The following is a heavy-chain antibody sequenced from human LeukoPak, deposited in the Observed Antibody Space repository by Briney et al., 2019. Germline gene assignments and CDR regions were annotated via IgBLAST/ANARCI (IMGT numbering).Heavy chain of an antibody. CDR3: ARASYYYDSSGYYLFDD. CDR1: GGSISSGDYY. CDR2: IYYSGST. J-gene: IGHJ4*02. Sequence: PSQTLSLTCTVSGGSISSGDYYWSWIRQPPGKGLEWIGYIYYSGSTYYNPSLKSRVTISVDTSKNQFSLKLSSVTAADTAVYYCARASYYYDSSGYYLFDDWGQGTLVTVSS. V-gene: IGHV4-30-4*01. D-gene: IGHD3-22*01.